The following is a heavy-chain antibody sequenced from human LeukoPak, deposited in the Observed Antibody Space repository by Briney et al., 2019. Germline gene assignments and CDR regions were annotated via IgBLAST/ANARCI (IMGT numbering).Heavy chain of an antibody. V-gene: IGHV4-34*01. CDR2: INHSGST. D-gene: IGHD4-23*01. CDR1: GGSFSGYY. J-gene: IGHJ3*02. CDR3: ARRKNYGDNWGYAFDI. Sequence: PSETLSLTCAVYGGSFSGYYWSWIRQPPGKGLEWIGEINHSGSTNYNPSLKSRVTISVDTSKNQFSLKLSSVTAADTAVYYCARRKNYGDNWGYAFDIWGQGTMVTVSS.